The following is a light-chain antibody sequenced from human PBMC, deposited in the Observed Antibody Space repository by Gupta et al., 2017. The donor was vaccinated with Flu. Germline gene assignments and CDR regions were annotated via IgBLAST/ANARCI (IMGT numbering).Light chain of an antibody. CDR3: MQGTHWPT. CDR2: RVS. CDR1: QSLVHRNGNTY. V-gene: IGKV2-30*02. Sequence: DVVMTQSPLSLPVTLGQPASISCRSSQSLVHRNGNTYLTWFQQRPGQSPRRLIYRVSKRDSGVPDRFSGSGSGTDVTLKISRVEAEDIGVDYCMQGTHWPTFGQGTKVEIK. J-gene: IGKJ1*01.